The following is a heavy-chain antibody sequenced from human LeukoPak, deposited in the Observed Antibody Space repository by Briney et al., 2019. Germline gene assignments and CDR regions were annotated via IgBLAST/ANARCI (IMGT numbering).Heavy chain of an antibody. CDR1: GFTFGSCA. J-gene: IGHJ4*02. Sequence: GGSLRLSCAASGFTFGSCAMHWVRQAPGKGLEWVAIISNDGSKKYYADSVKGRFTISRDDSKNTLYLQMNSLRAEDTAVYYCAVNYDSGGYTDYWGQGTLVTVSS. D-gene: IGHD3-22*01. CDR3: AVNYDSGGYTDY. V-gene: IGHV3-30-3*01. CDR2: ISNDGSKK.